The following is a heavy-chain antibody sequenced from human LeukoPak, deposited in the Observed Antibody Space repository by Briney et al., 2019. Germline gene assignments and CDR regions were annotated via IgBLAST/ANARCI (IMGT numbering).Heavy chain of an antibody. CDR2: IIPILGIA. CDR1: GYTFAGYY. D-gene: IGHD3-3*01. V-gene: IGHV1-69*02. CDR3: AGGILRFLEWPRYFDY. J-gene: IGHJ4*02. Sequence: SVKVSCKASGYTFAGYYMHWVRQAPGQGLEWMGRIIPILGIANYAQKFQGRVTITADKSTSTAYMELSSLRSEDTAVYYCAGGILRFLEWPRYFDYWGQGTLVTVSS.